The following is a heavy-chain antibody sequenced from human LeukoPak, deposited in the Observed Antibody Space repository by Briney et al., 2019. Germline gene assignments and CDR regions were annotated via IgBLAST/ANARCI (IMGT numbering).Heavy chain of an antibody. CDR1: GGSISSGGYY. V-gene: IGHV4-39*07. D-gene: IGHD3-10*01. CDR2: INHSGST. Sequence: SETLSLTCTVSGGSISSGGYYWSWIRQPPGKGLEWIGEINHSGSTNYNPSLKSRVTISVDTSKNQFSLKLSSVTAADTAVYYCASCRGVITMVRGRAGYGMDVWGQGTTVTVSS. CDR3: ASCRGVITMVRGRAGYGMDV. J-gene: IGHJ6*02.